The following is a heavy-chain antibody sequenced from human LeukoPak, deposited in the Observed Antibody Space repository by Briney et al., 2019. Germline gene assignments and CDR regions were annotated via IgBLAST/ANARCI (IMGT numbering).Heavy chain of an antibody. V-gene: IGHV4-31*03. D-gene: IGHD3-10*01. J-gene: IGHJ5*02. CDR1: GGSISSGGYY. Sequence: ASETLSLTCTVSGGSISSGGYYWSWIRQHPGKGLEWIGYIYYSGSTYYNPSLKSRVTISVDTSKNQFSLKLSSVTAADTAVYYCAREFGSLNWFDPWGQGTLVTVSS. CDR3: AREFGSLNWFDP. CDR2: IYYSGST.